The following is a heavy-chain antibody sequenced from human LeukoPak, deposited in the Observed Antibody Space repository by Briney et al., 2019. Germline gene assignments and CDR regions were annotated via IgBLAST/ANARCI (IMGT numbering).Heavy chain of an antibody. D-gene: IGHD6-13*01. Sequence: GGSLRLSCAASGFTFSSYAMSWVRQAPGKGLEWVSAISGGGGSTYYADSVKGRFTISRDNSKNTLYLQMNSLRAEDTAVYYCAKDLEIAAAGPYFDYWGQGTLVTVSS. CDR2: ISGGGGST. J-gene: IGHJ4*02. CDR3: AKDLEIAAAGPYFDY. V-gene: IGHV3-23*01. CDR1: GFTFSSYA.